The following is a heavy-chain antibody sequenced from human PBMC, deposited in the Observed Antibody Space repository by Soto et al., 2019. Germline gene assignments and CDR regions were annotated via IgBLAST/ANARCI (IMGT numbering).Heavy chain of an antibody. Sequence: QPGGSLRLSCAASGFTFSSYGMHWVRQAPGKGLEWAAVISYDGSNKYYADSVKGRFTISRDNSKNTLYLQMNSLRAEDTAVYYCAKGPFGSGTHYYGMDVWGQGTTVTVSS. CDR2: ISYDGSNK. CDR3: AKGPFGSGTHYYGMDV. J-gene: IGHJ6*02. CDR1: GFTFSSYG. V-gene: IGHV3-30*18. D-gene: IGHD3-10*01.